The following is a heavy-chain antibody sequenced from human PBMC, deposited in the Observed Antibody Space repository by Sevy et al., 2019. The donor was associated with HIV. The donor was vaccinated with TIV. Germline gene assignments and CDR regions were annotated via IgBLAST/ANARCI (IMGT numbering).Heavy chain of an antibody. CDR1: GFAFSSHA. CDR2: ISYEGTET. V-gene: IGHV3-30-3*01. Sequence: GGSLRLSCAASGFAFSSHAMHWVRQAPGKGLEWVATISYEGTETFYAASVGGRFTISRDNSKNMLSLQINSLRPEDTAVSYCARDGGYSIKWYPLYWGHGTLVTVSS. CDR3: ARDGGYSIKWYPLY. J-gene: IGHJ4*01. D-gene: IGHD6-13*01.